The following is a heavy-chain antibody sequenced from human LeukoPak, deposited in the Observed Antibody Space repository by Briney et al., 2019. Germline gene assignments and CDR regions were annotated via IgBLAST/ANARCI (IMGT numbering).Heavy chain of an antibody. CDR3: ARVLWFGELSHLDY. D-gene: IGHD3-10*01. V-gene: IGHV3-23*01. CDR2: ISGSGGST. J-gene: IGHJ4*02. CDR1: GFTFSSYA. Sequence: GGSLRLSCAASGFTFSSYAMSWVRQAPGKGLEWVSAISGSGGSTYYADSVKGRFTISRDNSKNTLYLQMNSLRAEDTAVYYCARVLWFGELSHLDYWGQGTLVTVSS.